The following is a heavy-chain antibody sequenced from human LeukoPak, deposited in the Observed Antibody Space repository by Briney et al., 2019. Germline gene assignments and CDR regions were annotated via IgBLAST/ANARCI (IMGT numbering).Heavy chain of an antibody. J-gene: IGHJ3*02. CDR2: IYTSGST. V-gene: IGHV4-4*07. CDR3: ARDNVGGYCSSTSCPDAFDI. D-gene: IGHD2-2*01. Sequence: SETLSLTCTVSGGSISSYYWSWIRQPAGKGLEWIGRIYTSGSTNYNPSLKSRVTMSVDTSKNQFSLKLSSVTAADTAVYYCARDNVGGYCSSTSCPDAFDIWGQGTMVTVSS. CDR1: GGSISSYY.